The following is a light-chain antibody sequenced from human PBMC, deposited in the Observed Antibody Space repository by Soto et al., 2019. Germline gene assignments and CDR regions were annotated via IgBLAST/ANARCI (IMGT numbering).Light chain of an antibody. CDR1: SSDVGSYNL. V-gene: IGLV2-23*01. Sequence: QSALTQPASVSWSPGQSITISCTGTSSDVGSYNLVSWYQQHPGKAPKLMIYEGSKRPSGVSNRFSGSKSGNTASLTISGLQAEDEADYYCCSYAGSSTGVFGGGTKLTDL. CDR2: EGS. CDR3: CSYAGSSTGV. J-gene: IGLJ3*02.